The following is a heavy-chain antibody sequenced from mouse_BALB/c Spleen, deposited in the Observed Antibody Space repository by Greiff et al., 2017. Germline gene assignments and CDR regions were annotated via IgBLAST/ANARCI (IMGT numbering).Heavy chain of an antibody. Sequence: VQLQQSGAELVKPGASVKLSCTASGFNIKDTYMHWVKQRPEQGLEWIGRIDPANGSTKYDPKFQGKATITADTSSNTAYLQLSSLTSEDTAVYYCASYYGSSYYAMDYWGQGTSVTVSA. CDR1: GFNIKDTY. CDR3: ASYYGSSYYAMDY. CDR2: IDPANGST. D-gene: IGHD1-1*01. V-gene: IGHV14-3*02. J-gene: IGHJ4*01.